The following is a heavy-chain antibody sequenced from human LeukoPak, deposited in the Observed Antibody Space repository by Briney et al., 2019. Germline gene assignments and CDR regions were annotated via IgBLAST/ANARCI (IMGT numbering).Heavy chain of an antibody. CDR1: GFTFSYYG. V-gene: IGHV3-30*18. CDR3: AKTEQLVY. D-gene: IGHD6-13*01. J-gene: IGHJ4*02. Sequence: GRSLRLSCAASGFTFSYYGMHWVRQAPGKGLEWVAVISYDGSNKYYADSVKGRFTISRDNSKNTLYLQMNSLRAEDTAEYYCAKTEQLVYWGQGTLVTVSS. CDR2: ISYDGSNK.